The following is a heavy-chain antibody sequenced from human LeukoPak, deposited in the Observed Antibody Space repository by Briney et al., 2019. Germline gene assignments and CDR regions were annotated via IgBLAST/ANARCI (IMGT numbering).Heavy chain of an antibody. V-gene: IGHV4-34*01. Sequence: GSLRLSCAASGFTFSSYEMNWIRQPPGKGLEWIGEINNSGSTKYKPSLKSRVTISGDTSKNQFSLKLRSVTAADTAVYYCERALERYYYDSSGYYAHFDYWGQGTLVTVSS. CDR3: ERALERYYYDSSGYYAHFDY. CDR1: GFTFSSYE. D-gene: IGHD3-22*01. CDR2: INNSGST. J-gene: IGHJ4*02.